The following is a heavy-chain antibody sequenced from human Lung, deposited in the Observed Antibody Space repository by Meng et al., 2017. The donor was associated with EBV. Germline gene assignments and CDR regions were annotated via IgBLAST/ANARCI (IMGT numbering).Heavy chain of an antibody. D-gene: IGHD6-19*01. CDR2: INTGNGET. V-gene: IGHV1-3*04. CDR3: ASRPGIAVAGFDY. J-gene: IGHJ4*02. CDR1: GYTFTSYA. Sequence: QVQLVKSGNEVKKPGATVGVSCKASGYTFTSYAMNWVRQAPGQRLEWMGWINTGNGETKYSQKFQGRVTLTRDTSASTAYMELSSLRSEDTAVYYCASRPGIAVAGFDYWGQGTLVTVSS.